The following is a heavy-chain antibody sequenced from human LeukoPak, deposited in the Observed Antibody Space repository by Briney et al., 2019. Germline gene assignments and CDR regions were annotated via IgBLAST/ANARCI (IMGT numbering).Heavy chain of an antibody. Sequence: SETLSLTCTVSGGSISSHYWSWIRQPPGKGLEWIGDISNSGSTSYNPSLKSRVTISIDTSKNQFSLKLISVTAADTAVYYCGRDALVGYFSYYYIDVWGKGTTVTVSS. V-gene: IGHV4-59*11. J-gene: IGHJ6*03. CDR1: GGSISSHY. CDR2: ISNSGST. CDR3: GRDALVGYFSYYYIDV. D-gene: IGHD2-15*01.